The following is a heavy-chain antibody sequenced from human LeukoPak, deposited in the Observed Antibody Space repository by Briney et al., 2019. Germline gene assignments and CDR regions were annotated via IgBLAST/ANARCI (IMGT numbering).Heavy chain of an antibody. D-gene: IGHD3-3*01. CDR3: ARGRVTNRITIYY. CDR2: MNPNSGNT. J-gene: IGHJ4*02. Sequence: GAAVKVSCKASGYTFTSYDINWVRQATGQGLEWMGWMNPNSGNTGYAQKFQGRVTMTRNTSISTAYMELSSLRSEDTAVYYCARGRVTNRITIYYWGQGTLVTVSS. V-gene: IGHV1-8*01. CDR1: GYTFTSYD.